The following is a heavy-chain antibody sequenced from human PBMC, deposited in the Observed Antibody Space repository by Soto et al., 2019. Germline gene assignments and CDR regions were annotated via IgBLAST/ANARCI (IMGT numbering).Heavy chain of an antibody. Sequence: ASVKVSCKGSGYTFTSYDINWVRQATGQGLEWMGWMNPNSGNTGYAQKFQGRVTMTRNTSISTAYMELSSLRSEDTAVYYCAREYSNYYYYYGMDVWGQGTTVTVSS. D-gene: IGHD4-4*01. CDR1: GYTFTSYD. CDR2: MNPNSGNT. V-gene: IGHV1-8*01. J-gene: IGHJ6*02. CDR3: AREYSNYYYYYGMDV.